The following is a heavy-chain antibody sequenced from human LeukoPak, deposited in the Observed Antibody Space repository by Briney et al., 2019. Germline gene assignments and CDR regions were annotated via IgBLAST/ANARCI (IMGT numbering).Heavy chain of an antibody. D-gene: IGHD6-19*01. Sequence: GGSLRLSCAVSGFTFSNYGMHWVRQAPGKGLEWVATISYDGSNKYYGDSVKGRFTISRDNAKNTLYLQMNSLRAEDMAVYYCARAAYSSGWYGSRVGYYYGMDVWGQGTTVTVSS. CDR1: GFTFSNYG. V-gene: IGHV3-30*03. CDR2: ISYDGSNK. J-gene: IGHJ6*02. CDR3: ARAAYSSGWYGSRVGYYYGMDV.